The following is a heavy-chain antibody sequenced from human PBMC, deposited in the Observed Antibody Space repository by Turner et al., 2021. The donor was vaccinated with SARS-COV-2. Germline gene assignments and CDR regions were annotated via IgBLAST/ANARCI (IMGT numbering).Heavy chain of an antibody. J-gene: IGHJ6*02. CDR2: FDPEDVKT. Sequence: QVQLVQSGAEVKKPGASVKVSCKVSGYTLNELSMHWVRQAPGKGLEWMGGFDPEDVKTIYAQKFQGRFTMTEDTSTDTAYMELSSLRSEDTAVYYWATVFAVAGLSYGMDVWGQGTTVTVSS. D-gene: IGHD6-19*01. V-gene: IGHV1-24*01. CDR3: ATVFAVAGLSYGMDV. CDR1: GYTLNELS.